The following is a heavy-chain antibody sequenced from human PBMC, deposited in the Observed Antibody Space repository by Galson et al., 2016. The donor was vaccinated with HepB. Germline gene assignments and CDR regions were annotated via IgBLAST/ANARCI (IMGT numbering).Heavy chain of an antibody. V-gene: IGHV3-23*01. CDR2: ITGSGGNT. CDR1: GFTFSSYA. D-gene: IGHD1-7*01. Sequence: SLRLSCAASGFTFSSYAMTWVRQAPGKGLEWASSITGSGGNTYYAVSVKGRFTISRDNSKNTLYLQMDSLRAEDTAVYYCANGGLGTAGTTHYGLEVWGQGTTVTVSS. J-gene: IGHJ6*02. CDR3: ANGGLGTAGTTHYGLEV.